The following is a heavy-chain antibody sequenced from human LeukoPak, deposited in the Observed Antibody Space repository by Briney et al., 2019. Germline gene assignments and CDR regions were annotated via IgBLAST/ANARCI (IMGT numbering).Heavy chain of an antibody. CDR2: IYYSGST. CDR1: GGSISSYY. D-gene: IGHD3-9*01. V-gene: IGHV4-59*08. J-gene: IGHJ4*02. Sequence: SETLSLTCTVSGGSISSYYWSWIRQPPGKGLEWLGYIYYSGSTNYNPSLKSRVTISVDTSKNQFSLKLSSVTAADTAVYYCASQGLRYFDWSYFDYWGQGTLVTVSS. CDR3: ASQGLRYFDWSYFDY.